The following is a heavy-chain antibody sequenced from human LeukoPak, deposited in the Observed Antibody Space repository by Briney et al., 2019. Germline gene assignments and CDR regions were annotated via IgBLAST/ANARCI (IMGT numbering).Heavy chain of an antibody. CDR2: ISYDGSNK. V-gene: IGHV3-30-3*01. CDR3: ASGVLRYFDWLLRFDY. CDR1: GFTFSSYA. D-gene: IGHD3-9*01. J-gene: IGHJ4*02. Sequence: GGSLRLSCAASGFTFSSYAMHWVRQAPGKGLEWVAVISYDGSNKYYADSVKGRFTISRDNSKNTLYLQMNSLRAEDTAVYYCASGVLRYFDWLLRFDYWGQGTLVTVSS.